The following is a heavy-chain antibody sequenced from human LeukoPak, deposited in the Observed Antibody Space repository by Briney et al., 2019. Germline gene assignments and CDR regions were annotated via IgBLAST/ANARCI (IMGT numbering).Heavy chain of an antibody. V-gene: IGHV4-38-2*01. CDR1: GYSISSGYY. CDR3: ARVVVAATWPFDI. CDR2: IYHSGST. D-gene: IGHD2-15*01. J-gene: IGHJ3*02. Sequence: KPSETLSLTCAVSGYSISSGYYWGWIRQPPGKGLEWIGSIYHSGSTYYNPSLKSRVTISVDTSKNQFFLKLSSVTAADTAVYYCARVVVAATWPFDIWGQGTMVTVSS.